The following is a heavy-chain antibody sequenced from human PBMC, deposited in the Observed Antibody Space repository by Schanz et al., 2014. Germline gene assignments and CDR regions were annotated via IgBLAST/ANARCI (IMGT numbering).Heavy chain of an antibody. CDR2: INAGTGNT. D-gene: IGHD6-19*01. CDR3: ARLGTGMAVAGSVIDSCYYYMDV. V-gene: IGHV1-3*01. Sequence: QVQLVQSWAEVKGPGASVKVSCKASGYSFTPFPIHWVRQAPGQRLEWMGWINAGTGNTEYSQKFQGRVTITRDTVASTAYMEVSSLRSEDTAVYYCARLGTGMAVAGSVIDSCYYYMDVWGEGTTVTVSS. CDR1: GYSFTPFP. J-gene: IGHJ6*03.